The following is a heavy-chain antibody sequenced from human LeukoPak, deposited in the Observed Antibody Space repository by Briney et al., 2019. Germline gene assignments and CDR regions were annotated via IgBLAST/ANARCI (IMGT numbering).Heavy chain of an antibody. J-gene: IGHJ6*03. CDR2: IIPIFGTA. D-gene: IGHD5-24*01. CDR3: ARGPQMATIVYYYYYMDV. V-gene: IGHV1-69*05. Sequence: GSSVKVSCKASGGTFSSYAISWVRQAPGQGLEWMGGIIPIFGTANYAQKSQGRVTITTDESTSTAYMELSSLRSEDTAVYYCARGPQMATIVYYYYYMDVWGKGTTVTVSS. CDR1: GGTFSSYA.